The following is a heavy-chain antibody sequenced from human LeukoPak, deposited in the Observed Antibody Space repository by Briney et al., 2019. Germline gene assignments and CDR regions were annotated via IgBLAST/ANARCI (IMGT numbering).Heavy chain of an antibody. D-gene: IGHD6-19*01. Sequence: GGSLRLSCAASGFTFISYAMSWVRQAPGKGLEWVSVISASGGSTNYADSVKGRFTISRDNSKNTLYLQMNSMRAEDTAVYYCAKGQKGFLIAVADYIDPWSQGTLVTVSS. CDR3: AKGQKGFLIAVADYIDP. CDR2: ISASGGST. CDR1: GFTFISYA. V-gene: IGHV3-23*01. J-gene: IGHJ5*02.